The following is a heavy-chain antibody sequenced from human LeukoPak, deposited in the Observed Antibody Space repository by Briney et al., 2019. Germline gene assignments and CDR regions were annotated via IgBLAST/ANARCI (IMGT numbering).Heavy chain of an antibody. V-gene: IGHV3-66*01. CDR2: IYSGGST. Sequence: PGGSLRLSCAASEFTVSSNYMSWVRQAPGKGLEWVSAIYSGGSTYYADSVKGRFTISRDNSKNTLYLQMNSLRAEDTAVYYCARESWFGELSNGMDVWGQGTTVTVSS. CDR3: ARESWFGELSNGMDV. D-gene: IGHD3-10*01. J-gene: IGHJ6*02. CDR1: EFTVSSNY.